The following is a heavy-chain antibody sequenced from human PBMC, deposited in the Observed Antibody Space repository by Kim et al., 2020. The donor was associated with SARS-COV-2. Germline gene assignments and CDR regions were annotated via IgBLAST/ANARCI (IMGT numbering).Heavy chain of an antibody. CDR2: ISAYNGNT. J-gene: IGHJ6*02. D-gene: IGHD3-3*01. CDR3: ARDRPIRGDFWSGYRDDYYYYGMDV. V-gene: IGHV1-18*04. CDR1: GYTFTSYG. Sequence: ASVKVSCKASGYTFTSYGISWVRQAPGQGLEWMGWISAYNGNTNYAQKLQGRVTMTTDTSTSTAYMELRSLRSDDTAVYYCARDRPIRGDFWSGYRDDYYYYGMDVWGQGTTVTVSS.